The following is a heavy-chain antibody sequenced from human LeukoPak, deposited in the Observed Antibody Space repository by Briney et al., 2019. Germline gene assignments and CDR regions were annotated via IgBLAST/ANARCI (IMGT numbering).Heavy chain of an antibody. CDR3: ARDHFLEWLQGMDYYYYYMDV. CDR2: IIPIFGTA. D-gene: IGHD3-3*01. V-gene: IGHV1-69*13. Sequence: PVKVSCKASGGTFSSYAISWVRQAPGQGLEWMGGIIPIFGTANYAQKFQGRVTITADESTSTAYMELSSLRSEDTAVYYCARDHFLEWLQGMDYYYYYMDVWGKGTTVTVSS. J-gene: IGHJ6*03. CDR1: GGTFSSYA.